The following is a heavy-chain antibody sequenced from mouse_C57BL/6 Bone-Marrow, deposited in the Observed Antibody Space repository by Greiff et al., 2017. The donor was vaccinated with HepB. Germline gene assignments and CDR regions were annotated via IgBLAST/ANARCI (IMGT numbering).Heavy chain of an antibody. V-gene: IGHV1-82*01. J-gene: IGHJ3*01. CDR2: IYPGDGYT. CDR3: ARDDGYPWFAY. Sequence: VKVVESGPELVKPGASVKISCKASGYAFSSSWMNWVKQRPGKGLEWIGRIYPGDGYTNYNGKFKGKATLTADKSSSTAYMQLSSLTSEDSAVYFCARDDGYPWFAYWGQGTLVTVSA. CDR1: GYAFSSSW. D-gene: IGHD2-3*01.